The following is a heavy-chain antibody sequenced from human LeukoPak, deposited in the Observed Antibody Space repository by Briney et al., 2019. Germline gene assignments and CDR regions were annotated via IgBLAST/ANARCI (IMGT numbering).Heavy chain of an antibody. D-gene: IGHD6-13*01. CDR1: GYTFTGYY. J-gene: IGHJ3*02. CDR2: INPNSGGT. Sequence: ASVKVSCKASGYTFTGYYMHWVRQAPGQGLEWMGWINPNSGGTNYAQKFQGRVTMTRDTSISTAYMELSRLRSDDTAVYYCARSRGSSFDAFDIRGQGTMVTVSS. V-gene: IGHV1-2*02. CDR3: ARSRGSSFDAFDI.